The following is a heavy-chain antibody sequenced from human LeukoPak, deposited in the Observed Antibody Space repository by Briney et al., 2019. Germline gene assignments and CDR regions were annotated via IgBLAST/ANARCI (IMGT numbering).Heavy chain of an antibody. D-gene: IGHD3-22*01. J-gene: IGHJ4*02. CDR3: ATLGYDSSGYPIEYFDY. CDR2: TKRDGSEK. V-gene: IGHV3-7*01. Sequence: GGSLRLSCAASGFTFSSYWMGWVCQAPGKGLEWVANTKRDGSEKYYVDSVKGRFTISRDNAKNSLYLQMNSLRAEDTAVYYCATLGYDSSGYPIEYFDYWGQGTLVTVSS. CDR1: GFTFSSYW.